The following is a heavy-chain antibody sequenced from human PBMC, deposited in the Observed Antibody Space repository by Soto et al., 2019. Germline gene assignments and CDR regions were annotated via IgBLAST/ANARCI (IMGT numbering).Heavy chain of an antibody. CDR3: AKEKGSEGSSSFAFDI. J-gene: IGHJ3*02. V-gene: IGHV3-9*01. Sequence: GGSLRLSCAASGFTFDDYAMHWVRQAPGKGLEWVSGISWNSGSIGYADSVKGRFTISRDNAKNSLYPQMNSLRAEDTALYYCAKEKGSEGSSSFAFDIWGQGTMVTVSS. CDR2: ISWNSGSI. CDR1: GFTFDDYA. D-gene: IGHD6-6*01.